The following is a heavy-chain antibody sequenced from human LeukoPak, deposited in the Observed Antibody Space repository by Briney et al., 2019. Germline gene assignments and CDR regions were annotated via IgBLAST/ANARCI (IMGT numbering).Heavy chain of an antibody. V-gene: IGHV1-2*02. Sequence: ASVKVSCKASGYTFTGYYMHWVRQAPGQGLEWMGWINPNSGGTNYAQKFQGRVTMTRDTSISTAYMELSRLRSDDSAVYYCARGQAQYQLLESWFDPWGQGTLVTVSS. J-gene: IGHJ5*02. CDR2: INPNSGGT. CDR3: ARGQAQYQLLESWFDP. CDR1: GYTFTGYY. D-gene: IGHD2-2*01.